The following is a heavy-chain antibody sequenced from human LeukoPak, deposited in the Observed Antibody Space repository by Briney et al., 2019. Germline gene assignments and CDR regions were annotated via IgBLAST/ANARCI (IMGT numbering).Heavy chain of an antibody. V-gene: IGHV3-33*03. J-gene: IGHJ2*01. D-gene: IGHD2-2*01. CDR1: GLTFRNCG. CDR2: IYSGGGTTK. CDR3: VVILVPGGVWHFDL. Sequence: GGSLRLSCVASGLTFRNCGFHWVRQAPGKGLEWVAIIYSGGGTTKYYAESVKDRFTITRDDSKDTVYLQMNSLSAEDTAVYYCVVILVPGGVWHFDLWGRGTLVTVSS.